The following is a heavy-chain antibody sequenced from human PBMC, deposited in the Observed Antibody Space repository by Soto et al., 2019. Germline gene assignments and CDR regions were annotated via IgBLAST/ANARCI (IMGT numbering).Heavy chain of an antibody. J-gene: IGHJ6*02. D-gene: IGHD6-13*01. Sequence: QVQLVESGGGVVQPGRSLRLSCAASGFTFSSYGMHWVRQAPGKGLEWVAVIWDDGSNKYYADSVKGRFTISRDNSKNTLYLQMNSLRAEDTAVYYCARAREYSSSWYGDYYYYYGMDVWGQGTTVTVSS. CDR1: GFTFSSYG. V-gene: IGHV3-33*01. CDR3: ARAREYSSSWYGDYYYYYGMDV. CDR2: IWDDGSNK.